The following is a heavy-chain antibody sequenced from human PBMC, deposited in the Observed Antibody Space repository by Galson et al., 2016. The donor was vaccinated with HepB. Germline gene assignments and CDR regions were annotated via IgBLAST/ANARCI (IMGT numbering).Heavy chain of an antibody. CDR3: AKDAHYGSGFTTWGYFEN. Sequence: SLRLSCAASGFTFSNYAMNWVRQAPGKGLEWVSRISHRDQSENYADSVKGRFTISRDNAKDTLYLQMNSLRAEDTAVYYCAKDAHYGSGFTTWGYFENWGRGTQVTVSS. D-gene: IGHD3-3*02. CDR1: GFTFSNYA. V-gene: IGHV3-23*01. J-gene: IGHJ4*02. CDR2: ISHRDQSE.